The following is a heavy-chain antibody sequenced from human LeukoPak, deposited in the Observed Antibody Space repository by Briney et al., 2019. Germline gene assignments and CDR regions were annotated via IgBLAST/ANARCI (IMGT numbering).Heavy chain of an antibody. CDR3: ARSLGPYYYDGMDV. Sequence: AAVNVSCKPSGYTFTIYGVSWGPQAPGQGGEWMGCICAYNGNTKNTQKLQGRVTMTTDTSTSTAYMERRSLRSDATAVYYCARSLGPYYYDGMDVWGKGTTVTVSS. CDR2: ICAYNGNT. V-gene: IGHV1-18*04. CDR1: GYTFTIYG. J-gene: IGHJ6*04.